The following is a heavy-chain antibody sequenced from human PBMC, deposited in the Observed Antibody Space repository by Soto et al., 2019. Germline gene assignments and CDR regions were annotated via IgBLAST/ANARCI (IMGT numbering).Heavy chain of an antibody. D-gene: IGHD3-16*01. CDR3: VKGGWLDF. CDR2: ISDDGTRT. V-gene: IGHV3-23*01. J-gene: IGHJ5*01. CDR1: GFTFNTFE. Sequence: EVQRLESGGGLVQPGGSLRLSCAASGFTFNTFEMSWVRQAPGRGLEWVSFISDDGTRTYYADAVKGRFTISRDNSKYPLYLQMNSMTVEDTAVYACVKGGWLDFWGQGTLVTVSS.